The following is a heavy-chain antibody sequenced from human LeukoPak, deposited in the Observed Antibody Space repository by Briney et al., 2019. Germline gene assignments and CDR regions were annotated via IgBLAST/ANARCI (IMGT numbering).Heavy chain of an antibody. D-gene: IGHD5-24*01. CDR1: GFKFSSYW. CDR3: AKGESITSAWFDS. V-gene: IGHV3-74*01. CDR2: INTNGDSA. J-gene: IGHJ5*01. Sequence: GGSLRLSCAVSGFKFSSYWMNWVRQVPGKGLMWVAHINTNGDSANYADSVKGRFTISRDNSKNTLYLQINSLRGEDTAVYYCAKGESITSAWFDSWGQGTLVTVSS.